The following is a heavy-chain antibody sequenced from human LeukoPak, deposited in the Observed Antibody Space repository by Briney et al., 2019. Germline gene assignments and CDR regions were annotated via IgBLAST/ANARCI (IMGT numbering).Heavy chain of an antibody. D-gene: IGHD1-14*01. CDR1: GFTFNDYY. CDR2: ISSSGLTT. CDR3: ARDTNNGLDV. J-gene: IGHJ6*02. V-gene: IGHV3-11*01. Sequence: GGSLRLSCAASGFTFNDYYINWIRQAPGKGLEWVSYISSSGLTTVYPDSVKGRFTITRDNAHNFMSLQMNSLRPEDTAVYYCARDTNNGLDVWGRGTTVTVSS.